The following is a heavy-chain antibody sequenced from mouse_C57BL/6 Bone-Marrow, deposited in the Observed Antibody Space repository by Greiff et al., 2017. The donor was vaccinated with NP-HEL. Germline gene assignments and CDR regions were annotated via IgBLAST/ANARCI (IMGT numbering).Heavy chain of an antibody. D-gene: IGHD2-5*01. CDR3: ARHEGDYYSIHWYFDV. Sequence: VQLQESGAELVKPGASVKLSCKASGYTFTEYTIHWVKQRSGQGLEWIGWFYPGSGSIKYNEKFKDKATLTADKSSSTVYMELSRLTSEDSAVYFCARHEGDYYSIHWYFDVWGTGTTVTVSS. V-gene: IGHV1-62-2*01. J-gene: IGHJ1*03. CDR1: GYTFTEYT. CDR2: FYPGSGSI.